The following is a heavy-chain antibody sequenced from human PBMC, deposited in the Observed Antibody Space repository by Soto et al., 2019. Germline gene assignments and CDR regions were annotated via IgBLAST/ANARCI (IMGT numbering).Heavy chain of an antibody. J-gene: IGHJ4*02. Sequence: PGGSLRLSCAASGFTFSSYAMSWVRQAPGKGLEWVSATSGSGGSTYYADSVKGRFTISRDNSKNTLYLQMNSLRAEDTAVYYCAKDNGYDFWSGPPDYWGQGTLVTVSS. CDR1: GFTFSSYA. V-gene: IGHV3-23*01. D-gene: IGHD3-3*01. CDR3: AKDNGYDFWSGPPDY. CDR2: TSGSGGST.